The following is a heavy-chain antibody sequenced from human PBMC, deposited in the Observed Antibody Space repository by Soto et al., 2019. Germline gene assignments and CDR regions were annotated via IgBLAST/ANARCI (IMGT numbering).Heavy chain of an antibody. D-gene: IGHD3-10*01. CDR1: GGTFSSYT. CDR3: AGGGGGFDY. V-gene: IGHV1-69*02. CDR2: IIPILGIA. J-gene: IGHJ4*02. Sequence: QVQLVQSGAEVKKPGSSVKVSCKASGGTFSSYTISWVRQAPGQGLEWMGRIIPILGIANYAQKFQGRVTITGDKATSTAYMELGSLGSEDTAVYYCAGGGGGFDYWGQGTLVTVSS.